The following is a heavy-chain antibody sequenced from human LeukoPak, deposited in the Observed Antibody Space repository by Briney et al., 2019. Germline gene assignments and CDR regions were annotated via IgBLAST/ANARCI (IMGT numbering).Heavy chain of an antibody. CDR2: INSDGSST. CDR3: AYGSGREGYMDV. CDR1: GFTFSSYW. D-gene: IGHD3-10*01. Sequence: GGSLRLSCAASGFTFSSYWMHWVRQAPGEGLVWVSFINSDGSSTGYADSVKGRFTVSRDNAKNTRYLQMNSLRAEDTAVYYCAYGSGREGYMDVWGKGTTVTVSS. V-gene: IGHV3-74*01. J-gene: IGHJ6*03.